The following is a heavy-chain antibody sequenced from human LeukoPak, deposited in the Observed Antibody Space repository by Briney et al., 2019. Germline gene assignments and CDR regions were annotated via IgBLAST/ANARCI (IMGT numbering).Heavy chain of an antibody. CDR3: AKASQGTGFY. V-gene: IGHV3-30*04. CDR2: LSYDGSNK. J-gene: IGHJ4*02. Sequence: GGSLRLSCAASGFTFSSYSMHWVRQAPGKGLEWVAVLSYDGSNKYYADSVKGRFTISRDNSKNTLYLQMNSLRAEDTAVYYCAKASQGTGFYWGQGTLVTVSS. CDR1: GFTFSSYS. D-gene: IGHD3-10*01.